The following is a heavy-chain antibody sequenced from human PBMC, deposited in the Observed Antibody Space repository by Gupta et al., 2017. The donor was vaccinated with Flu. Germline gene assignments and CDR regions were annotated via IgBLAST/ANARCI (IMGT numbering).Heavy chain of an antibody. CDR1: GFTFSRYE. CDR2: ISSSGSTI. CDR3: ASYGSGSYYTADGAFDI. Sequence: EVQLVESGGGLVQPGGSLRLSCAASGFTFSRYEMNWVCQAPGKGLEWVSYISSSGSTIYYADSVKGRFTISRDNAKNSLYLQMNSLRAEDTAVYYCASYGSGSYYTADGAFDIWGQGTMVTVSS. V-gene: IGHV3-48*03. J-gene: IGHJ3*02. D-gene: IGHD3-10*01.